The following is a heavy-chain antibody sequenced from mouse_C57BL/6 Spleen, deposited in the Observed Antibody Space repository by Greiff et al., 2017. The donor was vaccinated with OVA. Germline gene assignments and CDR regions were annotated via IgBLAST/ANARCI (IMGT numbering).Heavy chain of an antibody. J-gene: IGHJ4*01. CDR3: ARFGTGAMDY. D-gene: IGHD4-1*01. CDR2: IDPSDSET. V-gene: IGHV1-52*01. Sequence: VKLQQPGAELVRPGSSVKLSCKASGYTFTSYWMHWVKQRPIQGLEWIGNIDPSDSETHYNQKFKDKATLTVDKSSSTAYMQLSSLTSEDSAVYYCARFGTGAMDYWGQGTSVTVSS. CDR1: GYTFTSYW.